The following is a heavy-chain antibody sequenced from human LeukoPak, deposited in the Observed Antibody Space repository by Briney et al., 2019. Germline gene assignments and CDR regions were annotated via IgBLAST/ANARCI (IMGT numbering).Heavy chain of an antibody. J-gene: IGHJ4*02. CDR1: GFSFSTYS. CDR3: ARDPYYYDSSGYYDY. D-gene: IGHD3-22*01. Sequence: GGSLRLSCAASGFSFSTYSMNWVRQAPGKGLEWVSSISSSSSYIYYADSVKGRFTISRDNSKNTLYLQMNSLRAEDTAVYYCARDPYYYDSSGYYDYWGQGTLVTVSS. CDR2: ISSSSSYI. V-gene: IGHV3-21*01.